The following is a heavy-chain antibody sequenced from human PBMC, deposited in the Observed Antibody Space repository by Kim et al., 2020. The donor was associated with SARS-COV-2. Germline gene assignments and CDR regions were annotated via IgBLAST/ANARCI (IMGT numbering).Heavy chain of an antibody. CDR3: ARASLGGYFDY. CDR2: K. D-gene: IGHD3-16*01. J-gene: IGHJ4*02. Sequence: KSYANDVKVRFTIPRDNSKNTLSLQMNSLRAEDTAVYYCARASLGGYFDYWGQGTLVTVSS. V-gene: IGHV3-33*01.